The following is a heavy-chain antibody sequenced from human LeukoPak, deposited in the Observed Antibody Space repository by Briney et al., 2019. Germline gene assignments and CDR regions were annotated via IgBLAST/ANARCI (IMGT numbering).Heavy chain of an antibody. J-gene: IGHJ4*02. CDR1: GYTFTSYG. CDR2: ISPNSGGT. Sequence: GASVKVSCKASGYTFTSYGISWVRQAPGQGLEWMGWISPNSGGTNYAQKFQGRVTMTRDTSISTAYMELSRLRSDDTAVYYCARADSSGYYVREARMEFDYWGQGTLVTVSS. CDR3: ARADSSGYYVREARMEFDY. D-gene: IGHD3-22*01. V-gene: IGHV1-2*02.